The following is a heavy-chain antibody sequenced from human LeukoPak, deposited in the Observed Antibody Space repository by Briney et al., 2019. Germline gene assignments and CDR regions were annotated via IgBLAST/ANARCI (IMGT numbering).Heavy chain of an antibody. CDR1: GFTFSNYN. CDR2: ISYDGSNK. J-gene: IGHJ4*02. D-gene: IGHD6-19*01. Sequence: GGSLRLSCAASGFTFSNYNMHWVRQAPGKGLEWVALISYDGSNKYYADSVKGRFTISRDNSKNTLYLQMNSLRTEDTAVYYCAKERRSLGCFDYWGQGTLVTVSS. V-gene: IGHV3-30-3*01. CDR3: AKERRSLGCFDY.